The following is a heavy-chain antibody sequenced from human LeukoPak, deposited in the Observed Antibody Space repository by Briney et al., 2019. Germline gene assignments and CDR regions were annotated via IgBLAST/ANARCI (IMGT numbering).Heavy chain of an antibody. CDR3: ARGATPVAGAGPYYYYGMDV. D-gene: IGHD6-19*01. CDR2: INPSGGST. CDR1: GDSFTSYY. Sequence: GASVKVSFKASGDSFTSYYMHWVRQAPGQGLEWLGIINPSGGSTSYAQKFQGRVTMTRDTSTSTLYMELSSLRSEDTAVYYCARGATPVAGAGPYYYYGMDVWGQGTTVTVSS. J-gene: IGHJ6*02. V-gene: IGHV1-46*01.